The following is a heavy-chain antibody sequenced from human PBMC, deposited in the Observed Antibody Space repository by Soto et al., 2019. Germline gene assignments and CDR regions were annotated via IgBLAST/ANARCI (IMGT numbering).Heavy chain of an antibody. CDR2: ISYDGSNK. J-gene: IGHJ1*01. V-gene: IGHV3-30-3*01. CDR3: ARDYTTGKCYYDSSGYPPFQH. CDR1: GFTFSSYA. D-gene: IGHD3-22*01. Sequence: PGGSLRLSCAASGFTFSSYAMHWVRQAPGKGLEWVAVISYDGSNKYYADSVKGRFTISRDNSKNTLYLQMNSLRAEDTAVYYCARDYTTGKCYYDSSGYPPFQHWGQGTLVTVSS.